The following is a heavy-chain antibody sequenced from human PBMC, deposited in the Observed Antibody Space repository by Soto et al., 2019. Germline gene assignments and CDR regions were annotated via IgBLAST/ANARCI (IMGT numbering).Heavy chain of an antibody. V-gene: IGHV1-69*01. CDR2: IIPLFGTA. D-gene: IGHD6-19*01. J-gene: IGHJ4*02. Sequence: QVQLVQSGAEVKQPGSSVKVSCKTSGGTFSTYATYWVQQAPGQGLEWMGAIIPLFGTADYAQKFQGRVTITADESTSTAYMELSSLRSEDTAVYYCARPKGSYSSGYYYFDYWGQGTLVTVSS. CDR3: ARPKGSYSSGYYYFDY. CDR1: GGTFSTYA.